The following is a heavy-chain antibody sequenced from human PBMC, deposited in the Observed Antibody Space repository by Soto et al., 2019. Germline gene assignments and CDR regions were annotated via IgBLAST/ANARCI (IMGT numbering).Heavy chain of an antibody. CDR1: GGSISSGGYY. CDR3: ARARMACTNGVCYGKNWFDP. CDR2: IYYSGST. V-gene: IGHV4-31*03. J-gene: IGHJ5*02. Sequence: QVQLQESGPGLVKPSQTLSLTCTVSGGSISSGGYYWRWIRQHPGKGLEWIGYIYYSGSTYYNPSLKSRVTISVDTSKNQFSLKLSSVTAADTAVYYCARARMACTNGVCYGKNWFDPWGQGTLVTVSS. D-gene: IGHD2-8*01.